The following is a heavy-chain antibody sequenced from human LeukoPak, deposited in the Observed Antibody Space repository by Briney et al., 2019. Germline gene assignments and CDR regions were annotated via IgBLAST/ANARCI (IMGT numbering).Heavy chain of an antibody. V-gene: IGHV3-20*04. CDR3: AGAYDFGNWFEP. Sequence: RTGGSLRLSCAASGFIFDEYGMSWVRQAPGRGLEWVSGINWNGANTGYGDSVKGRFTISRDNAKDTLYLQMNSLRAEDTALYYCAGAYDFGNWFEPWGQGTLVTVSS. CDR2: INWNGANT. D-gene: IGHD2/OR15-2a*01. J-gene: IGHJ5*02. CDR1: GFIFDEYG.